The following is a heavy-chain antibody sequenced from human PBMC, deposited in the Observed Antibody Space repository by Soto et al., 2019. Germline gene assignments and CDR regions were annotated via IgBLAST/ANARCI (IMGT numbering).Heavy chain of an antibody. CDR3: ARHRGPLSIAAAGNWFDP. CDR1: GGSISSYY. D-gene: IGHD6-13*01. V-gene: IGHV4-59*08. Sequence: SETLSLTCTVSGGSISSYYWSWIRQPPGKGLEWIGYIYYSGSTNYNPSLKSRVTISVDTSKNQFSLKLSSVTAADTAVYYCARHRGPLSIAAAGNWFDPWGQGKMVTVSS. J-gene: IGHJ5*02. CDR2: IYYSGST.